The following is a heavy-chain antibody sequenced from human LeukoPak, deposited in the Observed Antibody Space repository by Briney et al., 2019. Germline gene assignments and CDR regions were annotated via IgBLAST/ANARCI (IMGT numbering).Heavy chain of an antibody. CDR3: ARDYGYSGYDNWYFDL. CDR1: GFTFSSYW. Sequence: GGSLRLSCAASGFTFSSYWMHWVRQAPGKGLVWVSRINSDGSSTSYADSVKGRFTISRDNAKNTLYLQMNSLRAEDTAVYYCARDYGYSGYDNWYFDLWGRGTLVTVSS. V-gene: IGHV3-74*01. CDR2: INSDGSST. D-gene: IGHD5-12*01. J-gene: IGHJ2*01.